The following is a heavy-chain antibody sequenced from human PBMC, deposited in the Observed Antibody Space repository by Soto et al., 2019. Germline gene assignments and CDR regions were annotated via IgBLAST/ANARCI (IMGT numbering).Heavy chain of an antibody. D-gene: IGHD1-7*01. J-gene: IGHJ4*02. CDR1: GGSVSSGSYY. CDR2: IYYSGST. V-gene: IGHV4-61*01. CDR3: ARETGTSPFDY. Sequence: PSETLSLTCTVSGGSVSSGSYYWGWLRQPPGKGLEWIGYIYYSGSTNYNPSLKSRVTISVDTSKNQFSLKLSSVTAADTAVYYCARETGTSPFDYWGQGTLVTVSS.